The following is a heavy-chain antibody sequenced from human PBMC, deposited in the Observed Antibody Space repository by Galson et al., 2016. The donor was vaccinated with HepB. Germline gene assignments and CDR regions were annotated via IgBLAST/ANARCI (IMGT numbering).Heavy chain of an antibody. CDR3: ARDGRRGYDMDV. CDR1: GFTFSGYT. V-gene: IGHV3-48*02. J-gene: IGHJ6*02. CDR2: ISSDGTST. Sequence: SLRLSCAASGFTFSGYTMNWVRQAPGKGLEWVSHISSDGTSTQYADSVKGRFTISRDNAKNSLYLQMTSLRDEDTAVYYCARDGRRGYDMDVWGQGTTVTVSS.